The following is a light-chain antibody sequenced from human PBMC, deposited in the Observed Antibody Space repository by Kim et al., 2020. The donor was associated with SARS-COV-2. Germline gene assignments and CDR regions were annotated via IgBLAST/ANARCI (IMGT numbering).Light chain of an antibody. Sequence: STSVQDRVTITCRTSQRFGDSLAWYQQKPGKAPKLLIYEASTLESGVPSRFSGNGSGTEFTLTISSLQPDDFATYYCQQYTSDWTFGQGTKVDIK. V-gene: IGKV1-5*03. CDR3: QQYTSDWT. J-gene: IGKJ1*01. CDR2: EAS. CDR1: QRFGDS.